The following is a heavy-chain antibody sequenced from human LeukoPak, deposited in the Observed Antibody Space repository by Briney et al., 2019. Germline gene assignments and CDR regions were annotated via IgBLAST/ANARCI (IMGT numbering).Heavy chain of an antibody. CDR2: ISGSGGST. CDR3: AKDRRGSFWFDP. CDR1: GFTFSSYA. Sequence: GGSLRPSCAASGFTFSSYAMSWVRQAPGKGLEWVSAISGSGGSTYYADSVKGRFTISRDNSKNTLYLQMNSLRAEDTAVYYCAKDRRGSFWFDPWGQGTLVTVSS. J-gene: IGHJ5*02. V-gene: IGHV3-23*01.